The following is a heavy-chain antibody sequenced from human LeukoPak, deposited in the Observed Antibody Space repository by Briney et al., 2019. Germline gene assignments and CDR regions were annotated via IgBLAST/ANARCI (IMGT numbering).Heavy chain of an antibody. Sequence: PGRSLRLSCVASGFGFDTNGMHWVRQAPGKGLEWVALTSFDGTIRYYADSVKGRFTISRDNSKNTLFLQMDNLRPEDTAVYYCAKDRNIGLDAIDVWGQGTMVIVSP. CDR1: GFGFDTNG. D-gene: IGHD2/OR15-2a*01. V-gene: IGHV3-30*18. CDR2: TSFDGTIR. J-gene: IGHJ3*01. CDR3: AKDRNIGLDAIDV.